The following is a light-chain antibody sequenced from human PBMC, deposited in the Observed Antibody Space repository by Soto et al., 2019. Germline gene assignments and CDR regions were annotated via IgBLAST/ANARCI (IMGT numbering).Light chain of an antibody. CDR3: GTLDSSLSASWV. CDR2: ENN. CDR1: TSNIGNNY. V-gene: IGLV1-51*02. Sequence: QSVLTQPPSVSAAPGQKVTISCSGSTSNIGNNYVSWYQHLPGTAPKLLIYENNKRPSGIPDRYSGSKSGTSATLGITGLQTGDEADYYCGTLDSSLSASWVFGGGTKLTVL. J-gene: IGLJ3*02.